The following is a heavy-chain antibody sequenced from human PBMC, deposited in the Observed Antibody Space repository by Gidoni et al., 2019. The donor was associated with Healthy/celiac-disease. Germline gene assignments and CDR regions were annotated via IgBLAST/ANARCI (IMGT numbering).Heavy chain of an antibody. V-gene: IGHV4-34*01. J-gene: IGHJ4*02. CDR3: ARVPICSGGSCYPYFDY. CDR1: GGAFSGYY. D-gene: IGHD2-15*01. Sequence: QVQLQQRGAGLLKPSETPFLTCAGYGGAFSGYYWCWIRQPPGKGLEWIGEINHSGSTNYNPSLKSRVTISVDTSKNQFSLKLSSVTAADTAVYYCARVPICSGGSCYPYFDYWGQGTLVTVSS. CDR2: INHSGST.